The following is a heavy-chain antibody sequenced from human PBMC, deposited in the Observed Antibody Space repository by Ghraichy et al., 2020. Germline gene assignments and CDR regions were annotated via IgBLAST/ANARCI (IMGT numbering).Heavy chain of an antibody. D-gene: IGHD3-3*01. V-gene: IGHV1-69*13. J-gene: IGHJ4*02. Sequence: SVKVSCKASGGTFSSYAISWVRQAPGQGLEWMGGIIPIFGTANYAQKFQGRVTITADESTSTAYMELSSLRSEDTAVYYCARGAGHSLEWLPQPFDYWGQGTLVTVSS. CDR1: GGTFSSYA. CDR2: IIPIFGTA. CDR3: ARGAGHSLEWLPQPFDY.